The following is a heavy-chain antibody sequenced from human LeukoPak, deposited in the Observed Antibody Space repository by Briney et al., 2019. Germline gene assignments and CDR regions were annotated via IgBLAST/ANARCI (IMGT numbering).Heavy chain of an antibody. J-gene: IGHJ4*02. D-gene: IGHD5-12*01. CDR3: AKGAYDYIEMGYSDY. CDR2: IVASSGGT. Sequence: GGSLRLSCAASGFSLSNSAMNWVRQAPGKGLEWLSLIVASSGGTFYADSVKGRFTISRDNSKNTLYLQMHSLRADDTAVYYCAKGAYDYIEMGYSDYWGQGTLVTVSS. V-gene: IGHV3-23*01. CDR1: GFSLSNSA.